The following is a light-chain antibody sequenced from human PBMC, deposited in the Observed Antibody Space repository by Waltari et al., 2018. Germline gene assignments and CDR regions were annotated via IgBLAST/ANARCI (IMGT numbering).Light chain of an antibody. J-gene: IGKJ2*01. Sequence: DIVLTQPPDSLAAFLGERATINCRSRQSVLSSSNNRNYLGWYQQKPGQPPTLLISWASTREFGVPDRFSGSGSGTDFTLTISSLQAEDVALYYCQQCYTFPYTFGQGTKLELK. CDR3: QQCYTFPYT. CDR2: WAS. CDR1: QSVLSSSNNRNY. V-gene: IGKV4-1*01.